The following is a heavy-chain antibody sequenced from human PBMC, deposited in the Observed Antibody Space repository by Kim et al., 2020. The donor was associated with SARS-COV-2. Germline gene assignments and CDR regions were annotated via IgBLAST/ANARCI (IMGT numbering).Heavy chain of an antibody. D-gene: IGHD5-18*01. CDR2: IWYDGSNK. Sequence: GGSLRLSCAASGFTFSSYGMHWVRQAPGKGLEWVAVIWYDGSNKYYADSVKGRFTISRDNSKNTLYLQMNSLRAEDTAVYYCARYVDTAMAHFDYWGQGTLVTVSS. CDR1: GFTFSSYG. J-gene: IGHJ4*02. CDR3: ARYVDTAMAHFDY. V-gene: IGHV3-33*08.